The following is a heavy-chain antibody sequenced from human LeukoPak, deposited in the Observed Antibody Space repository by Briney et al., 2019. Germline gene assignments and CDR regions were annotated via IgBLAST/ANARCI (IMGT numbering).Heavy chain of an antibody. CDR2: INWNGGST. D-gene: IGHD3-3*01. CDR3: ARALWSGYYAIYWGAFDI. CDR1: GFTFDDYG. V-gene: IGHV3-20*04. Sequence: GGSLRLSCAASGFTFDDYGMSWVRQAPGKGLEWVSGINWNGGSTGYADSVKGRFIISRDNAKNSLYLQMNSLRAEDTALYYCARALWSGYYAIYWGAFDIWGQGTMVTVSS. J-gene: IGHJ3*02.